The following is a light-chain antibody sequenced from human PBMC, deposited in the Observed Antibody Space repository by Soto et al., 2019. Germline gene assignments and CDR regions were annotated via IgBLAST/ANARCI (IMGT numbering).Light chain of an antibody. J-gene: IGKJ5*01. CDR3: QQYDISPIT. Sequence: IVLSQSPGTLSLSPGERATLSCRASQSVSSSYLAWYQQKPGQAPRLLIYGASSRATGIPDRFSGSGSATDFTLTISRLEPEDFAVYYCQQYDISPITFGQRTRPAI. CDR2: GAS. V-gene: IGKV3-20*01. CDR1: QSVSSSY.